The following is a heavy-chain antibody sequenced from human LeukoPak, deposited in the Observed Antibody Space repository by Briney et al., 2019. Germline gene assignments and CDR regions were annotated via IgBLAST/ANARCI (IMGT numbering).Heavy chain of an antibody. D-gene: IGHD3-3*01. CDR3: ARGIIEYYDFWSGYYSPGYFDC. CDR1: GFTVSSNY. J-gene: IGHJ4*02. Sequence: GGLRLSCAASGFTVSSNYMSWVRQAPGKGLEWVSVIYSGGSTYYADSVKGRFTISRDNSKNTLYLQMNSLRAEDTAVYYCARGIIEYYDFWSGYYSPGYFDCWGQGTLVTVSS. V-gene: IGHV3-53*01. CDR2: IYSGGST.